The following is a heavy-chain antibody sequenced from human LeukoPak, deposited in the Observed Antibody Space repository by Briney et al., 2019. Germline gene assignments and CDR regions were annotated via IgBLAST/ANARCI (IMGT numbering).Heavy chain of an antibody. CDR2: IIPIFGTP. J-gene: IGHJ6*02. V-gene: IGHV1-69*13. CDR1: GGTFSTYA. Sequence: ASVKVSCKASGGTFSTYAINWVRQAPGQGLEWLGGIIPIFGTPNYAQKFQGRVSITADESTSTAYMELSSLRSEDTAVYYCARGFRGYDPNAKLRLDYHYHGMDVWGQGTTVTVSS. CDR3: ARGFRGYDPNAKLRLDYHYHGMDV. D-gene: IGHD5-12*01.